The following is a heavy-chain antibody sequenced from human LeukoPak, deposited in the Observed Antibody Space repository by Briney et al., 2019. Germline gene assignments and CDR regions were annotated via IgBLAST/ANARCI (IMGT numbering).Heavy chain of an antibody. V-gene: IGHV4-34*01. D-gene: IGHD3-22*01. CDR2: INHSGST. J-gene: IGHJ6*03. CDR1: GGSFSGYY. Sequence: PSETLSLTCAVYGGSFSGYYWSWIRQPPGKGLEWIGEINHSGSTDYNPSPKSRVTISGDTSKNQFSLKLSSVTAADTAVYYGARGRRFTYYYDSSGYSANYYMDVWGKGTTVTVSS. CDR3: ARGRRFTYYYDSSGYSANYYMDV.